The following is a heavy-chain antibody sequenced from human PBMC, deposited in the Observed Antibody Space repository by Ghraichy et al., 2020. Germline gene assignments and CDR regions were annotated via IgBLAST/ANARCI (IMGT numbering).Heavy chain of an antibody. CDR2: IYYSGST. D-gene: IGHD2-15*01. Sequence: SETLSLTCTVSGGSISSSSYYWGWIRQPPGKGLEWIGSIYYSGSTYYNPSLKSRVTISVDTSKNQFSLKLSSVTAADTAVYYCARQGDWGGCSGGSCYSPIHWGQGTLVTVSS. J-gene: IGHJ4*02. CDR3: ARQGDWGGCSGGSCYSPIH. V-gene: IGHV4-39*01. CDR1: GGSISSSSYY.